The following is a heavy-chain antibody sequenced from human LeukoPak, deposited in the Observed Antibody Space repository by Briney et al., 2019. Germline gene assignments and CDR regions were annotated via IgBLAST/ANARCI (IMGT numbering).Heavy chain of an antibody. J-gene: IGHJ6*03. CDR1: GFTFDDYG. D-gene: IGHD4-17*01. CDR2: INWNGGST. V-gene: IGHV3-20*04. Sequence: GGSLRLSCAASGFTFDDYGMSWVRQAPGKGLEWVSGINWNGGSTGYADSVKGRFTISRDNAKNSLYLQMNSLRAEDTALYYCAREAATHYGDYVGYYYYYMDVWGKGTTVTVSS. CDR3: AREAATHYGDYVGYYYYYMDV.